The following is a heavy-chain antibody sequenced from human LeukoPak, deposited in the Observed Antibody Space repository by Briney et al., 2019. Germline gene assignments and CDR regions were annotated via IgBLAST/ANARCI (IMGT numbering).Heavy chain of an antibody. J-gene: IGHJ4*02. CDR2: IRYDGSNK. V-gene: IGHV3-30*02. D-gene: IGHD3-10*01. CDR1: GFTFKNFG. Sequence: GGSLRLSCAASGFTFKNFGMHWVRQAPGKGLERVAFIRYDGSNKYYADSVKGRFTISRDNSKNVLDLQLNSLRPEDTAFYYCAKVLTYYPGSGSYYPDFWGRGTLVTVSS. CDR3: AKVLTYYPGSGSYYPDF.